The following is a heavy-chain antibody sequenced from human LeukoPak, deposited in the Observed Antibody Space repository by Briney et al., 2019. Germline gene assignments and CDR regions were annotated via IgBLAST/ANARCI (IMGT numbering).Heavy chain of an antibody. CDR2: MYYSGNT. D-gene: IGHD5-12*01. V-gene: IGHV4-39*01. Sequence: SETLSLTCTVSGGSISSSPYFWGWIRQPPGKGLEWIGTMYYSGNTYQNPSLRSRVTISLDTSKNQFSLKLTSVTAADTAVYYCVSGSPGGPFEYWGQGTLVTVSS. J-gene: IGHJ4*02. CDR3: VSGSPGGPFEY. CDR1: GGSISSSPYF.